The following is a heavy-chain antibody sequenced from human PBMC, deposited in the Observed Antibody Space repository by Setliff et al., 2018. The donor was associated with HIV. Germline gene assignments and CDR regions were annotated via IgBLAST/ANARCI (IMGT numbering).Heavy chain of an antibody. CDR1: NGSISNYY. CDR3: ARHDYYGSGGSLLGEYFQH. D-gene: IGHD3-22*01. V-gene: IGHV4-59*08. Sequence: NPSETLSLTCTVSNGSISNYYWSWIRQPPGKGLQWIGYIYYSGSPNYNPSLKSRVTISVDRSKNQVSLKMSSVTAADTAVYYCARHDYYGSGGSLLGEYFQHWGQGTVVTVSS. CDR2: IYYSGSP. J-gene: IGHJ1*01.